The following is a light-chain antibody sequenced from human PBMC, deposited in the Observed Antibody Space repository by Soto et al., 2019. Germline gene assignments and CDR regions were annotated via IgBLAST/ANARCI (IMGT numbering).Light chain of an antibody. J-gene: IGKJ4*01. CDR2: GAS. Sequence: EIVMTQSPAILSVSPGERATLSRRASQSVSSNLAWYQQKPGQAPRLLIYGASTRATGIPARFSGSGSGTEFTLTISSLQSEDFAVYYCQQYNNWPLTFGGGTKVDIK. CDR3: QQYNNWPLT. CDR1: QSVSSN. V-gene: IGKV3-15*01.